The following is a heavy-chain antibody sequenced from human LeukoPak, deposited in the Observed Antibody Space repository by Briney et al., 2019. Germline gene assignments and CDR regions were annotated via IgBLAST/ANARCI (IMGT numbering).Heavy chain of an antibody. Sequence: GGSLRLSCAASGFTFSSYSMNWVRQAPGKGLEWVSSISSSSSYIYYADSVKGRFTISRDNAKNSLYLQMNSLRAEDTAVYYCAREPLYGSGSYYKAFDYWGQGTLVTVSS. J-gene: IGHJ4*02. CDR1: GFTFSSYS. CDR3: AREPLYGSGSYYKAFDY. V-gene: IGHV3-21*01. D-gene: IGHD3-10*01. CDR2: ISSSSSYI.